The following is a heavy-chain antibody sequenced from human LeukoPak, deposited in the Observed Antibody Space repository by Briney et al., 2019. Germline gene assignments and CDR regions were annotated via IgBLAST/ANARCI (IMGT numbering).Heavy chain of an antibody. D-gene: IGHD5-24*01. Sequence: GGSLRLSCAASGFTFSDYSMNWVRQAPGKGLEWISYIGIDSGNTNYADSVKGRFTISGDEAKNSLYLQMNSLRVEDPAVYYCARDYKYAFDNWGQGTLVTVSS. CDR3: ARDYKYAFDN. CDR1: GFTFSDYS. V-gene: IGHV3-48*01. J-gene: IGHJ4*02. CDR2: IGIDSGNT.